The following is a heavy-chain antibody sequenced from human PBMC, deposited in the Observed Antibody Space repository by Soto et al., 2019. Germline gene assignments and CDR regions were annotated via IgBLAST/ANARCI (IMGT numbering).Heavy chain of an antibody. CDR1: GCTFTSYS. J-gene: IGHJ6*01. D-gene: IGHD3-16*01. CDR3: ARTLINSGMDV. CDR2: XSPSGXNP. Sequence: XSVKVSCKASGCTFTSYSIHWVRQAPGQGLEWMGIXSPSGXNPNYEKKFHXXVTLTRDXXKNNVYMEMRSLSSEDTAVYYCARTLINSGMDVWGQGTTVTVSS. V-gene: IGHV1-46*01.